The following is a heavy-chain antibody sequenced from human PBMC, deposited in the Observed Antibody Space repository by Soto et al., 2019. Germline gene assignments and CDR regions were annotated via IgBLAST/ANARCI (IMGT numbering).Heavy chain of an antibody. CDR1: GGSFSGYY. CDR3: ARTPFWSGYYFYYCMDG. V-gene: IGHV4-34*01. CDR2: INHSGST. D-gene: IGHD3-3*01. J-gene: IGHJ6*02. Sequence: SETLSLTCAVYGGSFSGYYWSWIRQPPGKGLEWIGEINHSGSTNYNPSLKSRVTISVDTSKNQFSLKLSSVTAADTAVYYCARTPFWSGYYFYYCMDGWGQGTTVTVSS.